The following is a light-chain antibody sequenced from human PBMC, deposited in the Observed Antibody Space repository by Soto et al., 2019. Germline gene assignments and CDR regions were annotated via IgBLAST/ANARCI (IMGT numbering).Light chain of an antibody. V-gene: IGLV2-14*01. J-gene: IGLJ2*01. CDR3: SSFVSSSPYVV. Sequence: QSALTQPASVSGSPGQSITISCTGTSSDVGDHNYVSWYQQHPGKAPKLVIYDVSNRPSGVSYRFSGSKSGNTASLTISGLQAEDEADYYCSSFVSSSPYVVFGGGTKVTVL. CDR2: DVS. CDR1: SSDVGDHNY.